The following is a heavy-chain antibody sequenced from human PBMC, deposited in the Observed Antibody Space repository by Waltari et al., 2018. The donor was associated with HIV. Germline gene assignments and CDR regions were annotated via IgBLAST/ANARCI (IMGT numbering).Heavy chain of an antibody. CDR1: GYTFTSYD. V-gene: IGHV1-3*02. D-gene: IGHD3-10*01. CDR2: SNAGNGNT. Sequence: QVQLVQSGAEVKKPGASVKVSCKASGYTFTSYDMHWVRQAPGQRLEWMGWSNAGNGNTKYSQEFQGRVTITRDTSASTAYMELSSLRSEDMAVYYCAREKITMVRGVIYYYGMDVWGQGTTVTVSS. J-gene: IGHJ6*02. CDR3: AREKITMVRGVIYYYGMDV.